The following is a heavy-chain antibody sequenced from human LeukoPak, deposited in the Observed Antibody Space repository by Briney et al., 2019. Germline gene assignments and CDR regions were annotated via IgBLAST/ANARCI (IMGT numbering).Heavy chain of an antibody. CDR2: IIPVLGVT. J-gene: IGHJ4*02. D-gene: IGHD3-22*01. CDR3: ASLFSYDNSGYSGFDS. CDR1: GGTFSSYA. Sequence: GASVTVSCKASGGTFSSYAISWVRQAPGQGLEWMGRIIPVLGVTTYAQNFQGRVTITADKSTSTAFMELSSLRSEDAAIYFCASLFSYDNSGYSGFDSWGQGTLVTVSS. V-gene: IGHV1-69*04.